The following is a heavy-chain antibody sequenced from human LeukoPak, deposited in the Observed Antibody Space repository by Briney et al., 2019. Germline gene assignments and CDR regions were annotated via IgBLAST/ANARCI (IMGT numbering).Heavy chain of an antibody. J-gene: IGHJ4*02. CDR3: ARDRGGRPFDY. D-gene: IGHD3-16*01. CDR1: GFTFSDYY. V-gene: IGHV3-69-1*01. CDR2: ISSSSTI. Sequence: GGSLRLSCAASGFTFSDYYMSWIRLAPGKGLEWVSYISSSSTIYYADSVKGRFTISRDNAKNSLYLQMNSLRAEDTAVYYCARDRGGRPFDYWGQGTLVTGSS.